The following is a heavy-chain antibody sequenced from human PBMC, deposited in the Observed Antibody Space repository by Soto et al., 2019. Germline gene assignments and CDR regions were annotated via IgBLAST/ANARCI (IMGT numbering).Heavy chain of an antibody. V-gene: IGHV4-34*01. CDR3: ARGTRGPGAAAGYYYYYGMDV. D-gene: IGHD6-13*01. CDR1: GGSFSGYY. Sequence: SETLSLTCAVYGGSFSGYYWSWIRQPPGKGREWIGEINHSGSTNYNPSLKSRVTISVDTSKNQFSLKLSSVTAADTAVYYCARGTRGPGAAAGYYYYYGMDVWGQGTTVTVSS. J-gene: IGHJ6*02. CDR2: INHSGST.